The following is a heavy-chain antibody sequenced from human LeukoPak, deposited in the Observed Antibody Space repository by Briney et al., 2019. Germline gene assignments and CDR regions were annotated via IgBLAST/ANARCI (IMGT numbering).Heavy chain of an antibody. V-gene: IGHV3-74*01. Sequence: GGSLRLSCAASGFTFSSYWMHWVRQAPGKGLVWVSRINSDGSSTSYADSVKGRFTISRDNAKNTLYLQMNSLRAEDTAVYFCARPTTETMVDAFNIWGLGTMVTVSS. D-gene: IGHD4-17*01. CDR1: GFTFSSYW. CDR3: ARPTTETMVDAFNI. CDR2: INSDGSST. J-gene: IGHJ3*02.